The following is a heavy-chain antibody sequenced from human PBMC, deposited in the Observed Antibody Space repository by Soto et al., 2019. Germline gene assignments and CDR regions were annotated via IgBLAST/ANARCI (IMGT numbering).Heavy chain of an antibody. CDR1: GASISSYF. CDR2: IYHSGST. J-gene: IGHJ4*02. Sequence: SETLSLTCTVSGASISSYFWGWIRQPPGKGLEWIGSIYHSGSTYYNPSLKSRVTISVDTSKNQFSLKLSSVTAADTAVYYCARAHDFWSGYCPFDYWGQGTLVTVSS. V-gene: IGHV4-38-2*02. D-gene: IGHD3-3*01. CDR3: ARAHDFWSGYCPFDY.